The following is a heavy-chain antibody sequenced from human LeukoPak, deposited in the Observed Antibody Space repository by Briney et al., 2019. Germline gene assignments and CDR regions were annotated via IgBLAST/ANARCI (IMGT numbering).Heavy chain of an antibody. J-gene: IGHJ4*02. CDR3: ARHPQQWLTYFDY. D-gene: IGHD6-19*01. CDR2: IYHSGST. CDR1: GYSISSGYY. Sequence: KPSETLSLTCAVSGYSISSGYYWGWIRQPPGKGLEWIGSIYHSGSTYYNPSLKSRVTISVDTSKNQFSLKLSSATAADTAVYYCARHPQQWLTYFDYWGQGTLVTVSS. V-gene: IGHV4-38-2*01.